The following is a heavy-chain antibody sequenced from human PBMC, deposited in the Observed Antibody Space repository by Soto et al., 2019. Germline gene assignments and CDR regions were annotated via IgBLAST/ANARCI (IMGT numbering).Heavy chain of an antibody. D-gene: IGHD3-22*01. J-gene: IGHJ4*02. Sequence: SVKVSCKASGGTFSSYAISWLRQAPGQGLEWMGGIIPILGTANYAQKFQGRVTITADESTSTAYMELSSLRSEDTAVYYCASGTTYPQAYYYDSSGSNPPDYWGQGTLVTVSS. V-gene: IGHV1-69*13. CDR1: GGTFSSYA. CDR3: ASGTTYPQAYYYDSSGSNPPDY. CDR2: IIPILGTA.